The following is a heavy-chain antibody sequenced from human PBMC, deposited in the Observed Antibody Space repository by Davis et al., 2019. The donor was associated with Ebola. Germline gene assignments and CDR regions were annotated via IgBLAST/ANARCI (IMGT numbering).Heavy chain of an antibody. CDR3: ARCHYYGSGSYPEGYYGMDV. CDR1: GYTFTSYD. J-gene: IGHJ6*02. V-gene: IGHV1-18*01. CDR2: ISAYNGNT. Sequence: ASVKVSCKASGYTFTSYDINWVRQAPGQGLEWMGWISAYNGNTNYAQKFQGRVTITADKSTSTAYMELSSLRSEDTAVYYCARCHYYGSGSYPEGYYGMDVWGQGTTVTVSS. D-gene: IGHD3-10*01.